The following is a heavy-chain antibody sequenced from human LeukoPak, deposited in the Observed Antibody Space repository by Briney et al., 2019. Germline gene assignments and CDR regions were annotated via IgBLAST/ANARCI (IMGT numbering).Heavy chain of an antibody. CDR2: IYYSGST. CDR1: GGSISSYY. J-gene: IGHJ5*02. V-gene: IGHV4-59*01. D-gene: IGHD3-22*01. Sequence: SGTLSLTCTVSGGSISSYYWSWIRQPPGKGLEWIGYIYYSGSTNYNPSLKSRVTISVDTSKKQFSLKLSSVIAADTAVYYCAREYPAMINEGFDPWGQGTLVTVSS. CDR3: AREYPAMINEGFDP.